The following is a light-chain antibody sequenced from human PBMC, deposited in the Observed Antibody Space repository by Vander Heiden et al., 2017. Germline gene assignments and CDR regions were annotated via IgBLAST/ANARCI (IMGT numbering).Light chain of an antibody. V-gene: IGLV3-1*01. CDR2: QDT. CDR3: QAWDDSAAVV. Sequence: SYELTQPPSVSVSPGQTASMTCSGDKLGNKYACWYQQRPGQSPVLVIYQDTKRPSEIPARFSGSNSGNTATLTISGTQAMDEADYYCQAWDDSAAVVFGGGTKLTVL. J-gene: IGLJ2*01. CDR1: KLGNKY.